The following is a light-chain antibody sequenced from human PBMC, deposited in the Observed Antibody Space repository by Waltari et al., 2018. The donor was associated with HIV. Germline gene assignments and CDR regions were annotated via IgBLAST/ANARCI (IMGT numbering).Light chain of an antibody. CDR1: RTVFYSSDNRNY. CDR2: WAS. Sequence: DIVLTQSPDYLAVSLGERATIHCTSSRTVFYSSDNRNYLAWYLQRPGHSPRVLIFWASTRAYGVPDRFSGSGSGTDFSLTLSSLQADDVGIYYCQQYYSVPPTFGGGTKVEI. V-gene: IGKV4-1*01. J-gene: IGKJ4*01. CDR3: QQYYSVPPT.